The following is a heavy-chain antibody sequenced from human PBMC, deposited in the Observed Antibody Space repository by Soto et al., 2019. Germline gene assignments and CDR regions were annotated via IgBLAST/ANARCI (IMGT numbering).Heavy chain of an antibody. Sequence: EASVKVSCKASGGTFSSYAISWVRQAPGQGLEWMGGIIPIFGTANYAQKFQGRVTITADESTSTAYMGLSSLRSEDTAVYYCARGEVPIGMDVWGQGTTVTVSS. CDR3: ARGEVPIGMDV. CDR1: GGTFSSYA. J-gene: IGHJ6*02. CDR2: IIPIFGTA. V-gene: IGHV1-69*13.